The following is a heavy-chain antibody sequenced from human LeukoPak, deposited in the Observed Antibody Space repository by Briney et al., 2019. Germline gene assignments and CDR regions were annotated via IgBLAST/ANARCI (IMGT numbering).Heavy chain of an antibody. Sequence: ASVKVSCKASGGTFSSYAISWVRQAPGQGLEWMGGIIPIFGTANYAQKFQGRVTITADKSTSTAYMELSRLRSDDTAVYYCAKVYDSSGYYHGDFDYWGQGTLVTVSS. J-gene: IGHJ4*02. CDR2: IIPIFGTA. CDR3: AKVYDSSGYYHGDFDY. V-gene: IGHV1-69*06. CDR1: GGTFSSYA. D-gene: IGHD3-22*01.